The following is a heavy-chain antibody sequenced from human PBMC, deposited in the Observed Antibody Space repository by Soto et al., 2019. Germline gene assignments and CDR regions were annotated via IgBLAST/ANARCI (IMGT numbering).Heavy chain of an antibody. CDR1: GFTFINYP. CDR2: MSYDGSNE. CDR3: AKDGSHNFDY. V-gene: IGHV3-30*18. D-gene: IGHD1-26*01. J-gene: IGHJ4*02. Sequence: QVQLVESGGGVVQPGRPRRLSWAPLGFTFINYPRHWVRQAPGKGLEWVALMSYDGSNEYYADSVKGRFTISRDNSKNTLYLQMNSLRAEDTAVYYCAKDGSHNFDYWGQGTLVTVSS.